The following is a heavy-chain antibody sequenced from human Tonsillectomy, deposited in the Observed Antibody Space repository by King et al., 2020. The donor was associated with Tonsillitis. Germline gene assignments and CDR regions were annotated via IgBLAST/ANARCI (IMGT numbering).Heavy chain of an antibody. J-gene: IGHJ4*02. V-gene: IGHV3-23*04. CDR3: AKVLLPPAVAGTCDY. CDR2: ITASGGST. CDR1: GFTFSSYA. D-gene: IGHD6-19*01. Sequence: VQLVESGGGLVQPGGSLRLSCAASGFTFSSYAMSWVRQAPGKGLEWVSAITASGGSTYSADSVKGRFTIYRDNSKNTLYLQMTSLRAEDTAVYYCAKVLLPPAVAGTCDYWGQGPLVTVSS.